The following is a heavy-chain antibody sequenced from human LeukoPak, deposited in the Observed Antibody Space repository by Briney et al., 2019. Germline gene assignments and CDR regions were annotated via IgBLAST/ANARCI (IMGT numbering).Heavy chain of an antibody. CDR1: GGTFSYYA. J-gene: IGHJ3*02. D-gene: IGHD6-19*01. CDR2: TIPIFGTA. Sequence: SVKVSCKASGGTFSYYAISWVRQAPGQGLEWMGGTIPIFGTANYAQKFQGRVTITTDESTSTAYMELRSLRSDDTAVYYCARNLRLTVADAFDIWGQGTMVTVSS. V-gene: IGHV1-69*05. CDR3: ARNLRLTVADAFDI.